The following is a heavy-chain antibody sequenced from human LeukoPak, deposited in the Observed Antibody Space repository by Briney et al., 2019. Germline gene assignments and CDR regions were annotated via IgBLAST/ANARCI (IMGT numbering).Heavy chain of an antibody. D-gene: IGHD6-6*01. CDR2: ISAYNGNT. CDR3: ARGWRRIVARGPACYNWFDP. V-gene: IGHV1-18*01. J-gene: IGHJ5*02. Sequence: ASXXVSCKASGYTFTSYGISWVRQAPGQGLEWMGWISAYNGNTNYAQKLQGRVTMTTDTSTSTAYMELRSLRSDDTAVYYCARGWRRIVARGPACYNWFDPWGQGTLVTVSS. CDR1: GYTFTSYG.